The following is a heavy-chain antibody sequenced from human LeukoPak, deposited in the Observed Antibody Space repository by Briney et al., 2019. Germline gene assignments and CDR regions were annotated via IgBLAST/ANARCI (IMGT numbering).Heavy chain of an antibody. CDR1: GGSISSYY. CDR2: IYYSGTT. V-gene: IGHV4-59*12. D-gene: IGHD3-10*01. Sequence: PSETLSLTCTVSGGSISSYYWSWIRQSPGKGLEWIGYIYYSGTTNYNPSLKSRVTISVDTSKNQFSLKLSSVTAADTAVYYCARGGDGSAMVRSNPHNWFDPWGQGTLVTVSS. J-gene: IGHJ5*02. CDR3: ARGGDGSAMVRSNPHNWFDP.